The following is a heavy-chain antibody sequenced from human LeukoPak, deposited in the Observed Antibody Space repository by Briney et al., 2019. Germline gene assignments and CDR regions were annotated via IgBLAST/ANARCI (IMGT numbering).Heavy chain of an antibody. D-gene: IGHD4-17*01. Sequence: PSETLSLTCTVSGGSISSGGYYWSWIRQHPGKGLEWIGYIYYSGSTYYNPSLKSRVTISVDTSKNQFSLKLSSVTAADTAVYYCARDRAVTRCYYGMDVWGQGTTVTVSS. V-gene: IGHV4-31*03. CDR2: IYYSGST. CDR3: ARDRAVTRCYYGMDV. J-gene: IGHJ6*02. CDR1: GGSISSGGYY.